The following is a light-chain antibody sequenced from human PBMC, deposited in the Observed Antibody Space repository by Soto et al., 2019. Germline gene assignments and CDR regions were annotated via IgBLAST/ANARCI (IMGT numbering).Light chain of an antibody. CDR1: QSLLHRNGYNY. J-gene: IGKJ1*01. Sequence: DIVMTQSPLSLPVTTGEPASISCRSSQSLLHRNGYNYLDWYLQKPGQSPQLLIYLGSNRASGVPDRFSGSGSGTDFILKISRVETEDVGVYYCLQTLEFPHTFGQGTKVDIK. CDR2: LGS. V-gene: IGKV2-28*01. CDR3: LQTLEFPHT.